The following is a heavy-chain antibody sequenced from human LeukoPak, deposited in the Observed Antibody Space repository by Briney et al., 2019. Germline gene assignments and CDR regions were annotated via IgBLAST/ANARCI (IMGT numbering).Heavy chain of an antibody. J-gene: IGHJ4*02. V-gene: IGHV4-39*01. CDR2: IYYSGST. D-gene: IGHD6-13*01. CDR3: ARSSSSWYYYFDY. Sequence: SETLSLTCTVSGGSISSSSYYWGWIRQPPGKGLEWIGSIYYSGSTYYNPSLKSRVTISVDTSKDQFSLKLSSVTAADTAVYYCARSSSSWYYYFDYWGQGTLVTVSS. CDR1: GGSISSSSYY.